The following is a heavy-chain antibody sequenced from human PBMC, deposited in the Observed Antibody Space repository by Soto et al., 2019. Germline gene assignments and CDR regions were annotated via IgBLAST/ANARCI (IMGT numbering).Heavy chain of an antibody. CDR3: GTGSAFDI. CDR2: IKSRADGGAT. V-gene: IGHV3-15*01. D-gene: IGHD3-9*01. CDR1: GLSFTNAW. J-gene: IGHJ3*02. Sequence: GGSLRLSCAGSGLSFTNAWMSWVRQAPGKGLEWVGRIKSRADGGATDYAASVKGRFTTSRDDSKATMFLHMNSLKSDDTAIYYCGTGSAFDIWGQGTVVTVSS.